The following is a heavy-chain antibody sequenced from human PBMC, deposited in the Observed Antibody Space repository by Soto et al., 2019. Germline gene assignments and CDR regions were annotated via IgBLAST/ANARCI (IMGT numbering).Heavy chain of an antibody. Sequence: QVQLVQSGAEVKKPGASVKVSCKASGYTFTNSGISWVRQAPGQGLEWMGWISTDNGNTNYAQHLQGRVSMTTDPSPSTAYMDLRSLRSDDTAVYYCARDQGITTFGVYSMYYYGMDVWGQGTTVTVSS. CDR3: ARDQGITTFGVYSMYYYGMDV. J-gene: IGHJ6*02. V-gene: IGHV1-18*01. CDR1: GYTFTNSG. CDR2: ISTDNGNT. D-gene: IGHD3-3*01.